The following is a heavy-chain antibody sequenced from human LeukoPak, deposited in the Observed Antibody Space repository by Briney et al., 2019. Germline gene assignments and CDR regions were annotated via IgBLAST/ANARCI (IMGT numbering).Heavy chain of an antibody. J-gene: IGHJ4*02. CDR3: ARDSYSSFYFDY. D-gene: IGHD6-6*01. CDR2: IYSGGST. V-gene: IGHV3-53*01. CDR1: GFTVSSNY. Sequence: GGSLRLSCAASGFTVSSNYMSWVRQAPGKGLEWVSVIYSGGSTCYADSVKGRFTISRDNSKNTLYLQMNSLRAEDTAVYYCARDSYSSFYFDYWGQGTLVTVSS.